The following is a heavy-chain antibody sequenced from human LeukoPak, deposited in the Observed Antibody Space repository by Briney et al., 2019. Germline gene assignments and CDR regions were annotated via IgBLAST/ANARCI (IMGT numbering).Heavy chain of an antibody. CDR2: IYTSGST. J-gene: IGHJ6*03. V-gene: IGHV4-4*07. CDR1: GGSISSYY. CDR3: ARDGQSKNYYYYYYMDV. Sequence: SETLPLTCTVSGGSISSYYWSWIRQPAGKGLEWIGRIYTSGSTNYNPSLKSRVTMSVDTSKNQFSLKLSSVTAADTAVYYCARDGQSKNYYYYYYMDVWGKGTTVTVSS.